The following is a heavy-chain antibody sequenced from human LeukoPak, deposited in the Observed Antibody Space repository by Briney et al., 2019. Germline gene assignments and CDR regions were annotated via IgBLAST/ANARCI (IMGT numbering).Heavy chain of an antibody. CDR2: TYYRSKWYN. CDR3: ARATVVVPTGGYYYYYGMDV. D-gene: IGHD2-15*01. CDR1: GDSVSSNRAA. J-gene: IGHJ6*02. Sequence: SQTLSLTCAISGDSVSSNRAAWNWIRQSPSRGLEWLGRTYYRSKWYNDYAVSVKSRITINPDTSKNQFSLQLNSVTPEDTAVYYCARATVVVPTGGYYYYYGMDVWGQGTTVTVSS. V-gene: IGHV6-1*01.